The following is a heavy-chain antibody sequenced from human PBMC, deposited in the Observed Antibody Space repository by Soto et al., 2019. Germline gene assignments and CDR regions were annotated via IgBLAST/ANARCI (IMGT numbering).Heavy chain of an antibody. CDR2: IYYSGST. V-gene: IGHV4-39*07. J-gene: IGHJ3*02. D-gene: IGHD3-22*01. Sequence: SETLSLTCTVSGGSISSSSYYWGWIRQPPGKGLEWIGSIYYSGSTYYNPSLKSRVTISVDTSKNQFSLKLSSVTAADTAVYYCARGLYYYDSSGPNAFDIWGQGTMVTV. CDR3: ARGLYYYDSSGPNAFDI. CDR1: GGSISSSSYY.